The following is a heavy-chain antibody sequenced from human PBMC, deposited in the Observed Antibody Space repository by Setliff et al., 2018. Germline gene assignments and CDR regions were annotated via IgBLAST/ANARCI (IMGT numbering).Heavy chain of an antibody. Sequence: PGGSLRLSCAASGFTFSSFGMYWVRQAPGKGPEWAAYVRFDGSTKYFADSVKGRFSISRDNSANMLYLQMNGLRAEDTGVYYCAKSITMIVPGAFDIRGQGTVVTVSS. CDR1: GFTFSSFG. V-gene: IGHV3-30*02. J-gene: IGHJ3*02. CDR2: VRFDGSTK. D-gene: IGHD3-22*01. CDR3: AKSITMIVPGAFDI.